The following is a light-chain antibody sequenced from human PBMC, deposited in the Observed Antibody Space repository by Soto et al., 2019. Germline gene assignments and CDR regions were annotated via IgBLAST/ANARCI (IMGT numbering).Light chain of an antibody. Sequence: RVMTQSPATLSVSPCEIATLSCRASQSVSSNLAWYQQKPGQAPRLLIYGASSRATGIPDRFSGTGSETDFTLTISRLEPEDFAVYYCQQYDNSPITFGQGTRLEIK. J-gene: IGKJ5*01. CDR1: QSVSSN. V-gene: IGKV3-20*01. CDR3: QQYDNSPIT. CDR2: GAS.